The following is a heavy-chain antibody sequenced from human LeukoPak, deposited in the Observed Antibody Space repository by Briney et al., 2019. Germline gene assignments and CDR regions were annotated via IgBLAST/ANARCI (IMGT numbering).Heavy chain of an antibody. V-gene: IGHV3-48*02. J-gene: IGHJ4*02. CDR1: GFSFSDNG. CDR2: ISGDTRTI. CDR3: VRDGTWYDY. D-gene: IGHD1-26*01. Sequence: GGSLRLSCAASGFSFSDNGISWVRQVPGKGLECISYISGDTRTIYYADSVRGRFTVSRDNAKNTLYLRMNSLRDEDAAVYHCVRDGTWYDYWGQGTLVTVSS.